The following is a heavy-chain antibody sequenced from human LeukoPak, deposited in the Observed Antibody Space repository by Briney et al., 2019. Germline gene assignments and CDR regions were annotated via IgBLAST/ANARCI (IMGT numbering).Heavy chain of an antibody. Sequence: SETLSLTCTVSGGSISSYFWSWIRQPPGKGLEWIGYIYYSGSSNYNPSLKSRVTISVDTSKNQLSLKLRSVTAADTAVYYCARENMVRGIYFDYWGQGTLVTVSS. D-gene: IGHD3-10*01. J-gene: IGHJ4*02. CDR2: IYYSGSS. CDR3: ARENMVRGIYFDY. CDR1: GGSISSYF. V-gene: IGHV4-59*01.